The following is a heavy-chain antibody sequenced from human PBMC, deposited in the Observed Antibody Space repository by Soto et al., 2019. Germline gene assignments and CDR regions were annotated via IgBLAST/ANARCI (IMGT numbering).Heavy chain of an antibody. D-gene: IGHD3-16*01. J-gene: IGHJ4*02. Sequence: SETLSLTCTVSGGSISSGAYYWSWIRQHPGKGLEWIGYIYYSGDTYYNPSLKCRVIVSVDASKNTISLKLSFVTAADTAVYYCAREGGNGVDYWGQGTLVTVSS. CDR3: AREGGNGVDY. CDR2: IYYSGDT. V-gene: IGHV4-31*03. CDR1: GGSISSGAYY.